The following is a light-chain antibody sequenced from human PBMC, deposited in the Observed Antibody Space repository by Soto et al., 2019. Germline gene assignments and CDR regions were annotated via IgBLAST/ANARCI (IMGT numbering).Light chain of an antibody. CDR1: QSVTNNY. Sequence: EIVLTQSPGTLSLSPGERATLSCRASQSVTNNYLAWFQQKPGQAPRLLMYGASSRATGIPDRFSGSGSGTDFTLTITRLEPEDFAVYYCQQYASSRTFGQGTKVEIQ. CDR3: QQYASSRT. CDR2: GAS. V-gene: IGKV3-20*01. J-gene: IGKJ1*01.